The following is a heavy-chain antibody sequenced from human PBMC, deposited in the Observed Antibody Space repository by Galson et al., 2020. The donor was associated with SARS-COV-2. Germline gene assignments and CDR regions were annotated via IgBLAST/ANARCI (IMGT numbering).Heavy chain of an antibody. CDR3: ARDRGSCSSTSCYQPREYDYYYYGMDV. CDR1: GFTFSSYS. D-gene: IGHD2-2*01. J-gene: IGHJ6*02. V-gene: IGHV3-48*04. Sequence: GESLKISCAASGFTFSSYSMNWVRQAPGKGLEWVSYISSSSSTIYYADSVKGRFTISRDNAKNSLYLQMNSLRAEDTAVYYCARDRGSCSSTSCYQPREYDYYYYGMDVWGQGTTVTVSS. CDR2: ISSSSSTI.